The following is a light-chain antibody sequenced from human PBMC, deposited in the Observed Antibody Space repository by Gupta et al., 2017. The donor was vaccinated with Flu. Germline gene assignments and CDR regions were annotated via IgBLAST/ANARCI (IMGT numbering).Light chain of an antibody. CDR1: NIGGKT. CDR3: QVWDTDSDHFV. CDR2: DDI. Sequence: SYVVTQPPSVSVAPGQTARLACGGKNIGGKTVHWYQQKTGQAPLLVVYDDIDRPSEIPERFSGSNSGNTATLSISRIEPGDEADYYCQVWDTDSDHFVFGTGTKVTVL. V-gene: IGLV3-21*02. J-gene: IGLJ1*01.